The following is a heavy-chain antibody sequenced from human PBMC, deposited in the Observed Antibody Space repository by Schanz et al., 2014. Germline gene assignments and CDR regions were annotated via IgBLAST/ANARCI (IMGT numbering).Heavy chain of an antibody. Sequence: QLVESGGGLVQPGGSLRLSCAASGFTVSINYMSWVRQAPGKGLEWVSVIYSGGSTYYADSVKGRFTISRDNSKNTLYLQMNSLRDEDTAMYYCAKRCSSTSCSHGAFDIWGQGTMVTVSS. V-gene: IGHV3-66*01. CDR2: IYSGGST. CDR3: AKRCSSTSCSHGAFDI. CDR1: GFTVSINY. J-gene: IGHJ3*02. D-gene: IGHD2-2*01.